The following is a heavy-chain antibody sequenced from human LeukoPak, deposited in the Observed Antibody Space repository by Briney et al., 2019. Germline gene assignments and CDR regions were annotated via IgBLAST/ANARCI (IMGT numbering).Heavy chain of an antibody. CDR2: VHLDGRT. V-gene: IGHV4-4*02. Sequence: SETLALTCDVSGGSVTSTNWWTWVRQPPGKRLEWSGEVHLDGRTNYNPSLKSRLILSVDLPENHISLKLTSVTAADTAVYYCAREGGFYRPLDYWGQGTLVTVSS. CDR3: AREGGFYRPLDY. CDR1: GGSVTSTNW. D-gene: IGHD3-3*01. J-gene: IGHJ4*02.